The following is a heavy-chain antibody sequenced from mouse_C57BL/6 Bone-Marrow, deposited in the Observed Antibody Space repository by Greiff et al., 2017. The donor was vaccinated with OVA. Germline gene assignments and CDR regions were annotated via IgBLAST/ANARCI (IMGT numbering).Heavy chain of an antibody. CDR1: GYTFTSYG. CDR3: ARPYYGSSSRAMDY. D-gene: IGHD1-1*01. CDR2: IYPRSGNT. J-gene: IGHJ4*01. Sequence: QVQLQQSGAELARPGASVKLSCKASGYTFTSYGISWVKQRTGQGLEWIGEIYPRSGNTYYNEKFKGKATLTADKSSSTAYMELSSLTSEDSAVYYCARPYYGSSSRAMDYWGQGTSVTVSS. V-gene: IGHV1-81*01.